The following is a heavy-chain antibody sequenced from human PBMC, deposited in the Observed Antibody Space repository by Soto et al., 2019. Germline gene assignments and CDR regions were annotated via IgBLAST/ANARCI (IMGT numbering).Heavy chain of an antibody. J-gene: IGHJ6*02. V-gene: IGHV3-48*01. D-gene: IGHD3-10*01. Sequence: EVQLVESGGGSVQPGGSLRLSCAASGFTFSSYNMDWVRQAPGKGLEWVSYISSSSSTISYADSVKGRFTISRDNAKNSLYLQMNSLRAEDTAVYYCAREGARGRYYGMDVWGQGTTVTVSS. CDR3: AREGARGRYYGMDV. CDR1: GFTFSSYN. CDR2: ISSSSSTI.